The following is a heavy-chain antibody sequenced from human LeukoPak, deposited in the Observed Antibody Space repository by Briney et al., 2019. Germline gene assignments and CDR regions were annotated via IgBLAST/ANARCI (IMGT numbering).Heavy chain of an antibody. Sequence: GASVKVSRKASGYTFTGYYMHWVRQAPGQGLAWVGWINPSSGGTNYAQKFQGRVTMTRDTSISTAYMELSRLRSDDAAVYDCARDHEWGNYGGSSGGVVWGQGTLVTVSS. J-gene: IGHJ4*02. CDR1: GYTFTGYY. CDR2: INPSSGGT. V-gene: IGHV1-2*02. CDR3: ARDHEWGNYGGSSGGVV. D-gene: IGHD4-23*01.